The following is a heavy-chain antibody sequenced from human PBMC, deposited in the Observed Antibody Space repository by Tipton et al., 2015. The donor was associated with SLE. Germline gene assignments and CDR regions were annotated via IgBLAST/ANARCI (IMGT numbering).Heavy chain of an antibody. J-gene: IGHJ4*02. CDR2: ISHSGST. CDR3: ARGGNVGWELFDY. V-gene: IGHV4-34*01. CDR1: GFTFSDYY. D-gene: IGHD1-26*01. Sequence: LRLSCTVSGFTFSDYYMSWIRQPPGKGLEWIGEISHSGSTNYSPSLKSRVTISVDTSKNQFSLKLSSVTAADTAVYYCARGGNVGWELFDYWGQGTLVTVSS.